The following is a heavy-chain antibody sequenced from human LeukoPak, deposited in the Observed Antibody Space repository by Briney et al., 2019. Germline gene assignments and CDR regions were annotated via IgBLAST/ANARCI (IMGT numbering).Heavy chain of an antibody. J-gene: IGHJ4*02. Sequence: PGGSLRLSCAASGFTFSNYAMSWVRQAPGKGLEWVSAISGSGDSTYYADSLKGRFTNSRDNSKNTLSLQMNSLRAEDTAVYYCAKLWSTSYYGSMDYWGQGTLVTVSS. D-gene: IGHD2-2*01. CDR1: GFTFSNYA. V-gene: IGHV3-23*01. CDR2: ISGSGDST. CDR3: AKLWSTSYYGSMDY.